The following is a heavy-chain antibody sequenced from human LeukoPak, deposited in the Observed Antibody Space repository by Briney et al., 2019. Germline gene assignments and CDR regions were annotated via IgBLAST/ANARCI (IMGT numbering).Heavy chain of an antibody. CDR1: GYPFTTYE. Sequence: ASVKVSCKTSGYPFTTYEINWVRQAAGQGLEWMGWVHPNSGNTAYAQKFQGRVTMTRNTSISTAYMELSSLRSDDTAIYFCAQGVYRTTYLAYFHPWGQGTLVTVSS. D-gene: IGHD2/OR15-2a*01. J-gene: IGHJ5*02. CDR3: AQGVYRTTYLAYFHP. CDR2: VHPNSGNT. V-gene: IGHV1-8*01.